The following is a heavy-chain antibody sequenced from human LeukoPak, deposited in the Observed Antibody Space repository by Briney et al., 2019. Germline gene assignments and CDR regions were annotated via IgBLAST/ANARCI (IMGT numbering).Heavy chain of an antibody. V-gene: IGHV4-59*01. CDR2: IYYSGST. Sequence: PSETLSLTCTVSGGSISSYYWSWIRQPPGKGLERIGYIYYSGSTNYNPSLKSRVTISVDTSKNQFSLKLSSVTAADTAVYYCAALPSRYYDILTGYPRGEYWGQGTLVTVSS. CDR1: GGSISSYY. CDR3: AALPSRYYDILTGYPRGEY. J-gene: IGHJ4*02. D-gene: IGHD3-9*01.